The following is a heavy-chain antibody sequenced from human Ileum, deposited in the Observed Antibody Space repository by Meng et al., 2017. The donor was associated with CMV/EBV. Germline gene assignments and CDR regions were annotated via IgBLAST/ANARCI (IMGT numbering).Heavy chain of an antibody. D-gene: IGHD2-15*01. J-gene: IGHJ4*02. Sequence: GESLKISCAVSGFTFSGAWMSWVRQAPGKGLEWIGRIKSKAHGGTTDYAAPVKGRITISRDDSKNTLYLQMNSLTTEDTALYYCTTGGDCSGGGCYSGGYWGQGTLVTVSS. CDR3: TTGGDCSGGGCYSGGY. CDR1: GFTFSGAW. CDR2: IKSKAHGGTT. V-gene: IGHV3-15*01.